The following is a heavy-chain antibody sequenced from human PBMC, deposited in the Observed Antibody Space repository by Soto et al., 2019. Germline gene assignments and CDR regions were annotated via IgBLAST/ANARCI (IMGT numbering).Heavy chain of an antibody. CDR2: IWYDGSNE. Sequence: GGSLRLSCAASGFTFSSYGMHWVRQAPGKGLEWVAVIWYDGSNEYYADSVKGRFTISRDNSKNTLYLQMNSLRAEDTAVYYCARLHCSSSTRCPDSNYFDYWGQGTLVTVSS. CDR3: ARLHCSSSTRCPDSNYFDY. V-gene: IGHV3-33*01. CDR1: GFTFSSYG. J-gene: IGHJ4*02. D-gene: IGHD2-2*01.